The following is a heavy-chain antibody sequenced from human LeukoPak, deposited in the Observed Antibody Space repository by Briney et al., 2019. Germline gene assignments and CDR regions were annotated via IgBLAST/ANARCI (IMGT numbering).Heavy chain of an antibody. CDR3: TLYSY. V-gene: IGHV3-23*01. J-gene: IGHJ4*02. D-gene: IGHD2-21*01. CDR2: ISAFGDST. Sequence: GGSLRLSCAASGFTFSIHGMSWVRHAPGKGLEWVSAISAFGDSTYYADSVKGRFTISRDNSKNTLYLQMNSLRAEDTAIYYCTLYSYWGQGTLVTVSS. CDR1: GFTFSIHG.